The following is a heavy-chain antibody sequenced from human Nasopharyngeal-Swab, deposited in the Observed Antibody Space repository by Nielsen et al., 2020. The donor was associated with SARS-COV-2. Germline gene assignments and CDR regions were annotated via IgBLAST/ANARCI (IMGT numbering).Heavy chain of an antibody. J-gene: IGHJ3*02. CDR2: IRGDGSDP. V-gene: IGHV3-21*01. D-gene: IGHD3-10*01. Sequence: VRQAPGKGLVWVSRIRGDGSDPTYADSVKGRFTISRDNAKNSLYLQMNGLRAEDTAVYYCARDAPEGYYYGSGSYYKQAFDIWGQGTMVTVSS. CDR3: ARDAPEGYYYGSGSYYKQAFDI.